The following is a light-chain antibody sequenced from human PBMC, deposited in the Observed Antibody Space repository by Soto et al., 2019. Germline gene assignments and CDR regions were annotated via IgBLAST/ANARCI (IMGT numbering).Light chain of an antibody. CDR1: QSVGTY. CDR3: QQRSDWPST. Sequence: EIVLTQSPATLSLSPGERATLSCRASQSVGTYFAWYQQKPGQAPRLLIYDSSNRATGIPARFSGSGSGTDFTLTISSLEHEDLAVYYCQQRSDWPSTFGGGTKVESK. CDR2: DSS. V-gene: IGKV3-11*01. J-gene: IGKJ4*01.